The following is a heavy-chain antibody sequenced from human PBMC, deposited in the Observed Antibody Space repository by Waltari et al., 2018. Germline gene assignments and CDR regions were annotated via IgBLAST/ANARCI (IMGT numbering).Heavy chain of an antibody. Sequence: VQLVQSGAEVEKPGSSVNVSCKASGVTFSSYTITWVRQAPGQGLEWMGRTIPVRGKADYAQKYQGRLNIIADKATNTAYMELRSLRPEDTAVYYCARDLGIGTIGTGDYWGQGTLVTVSS. D-gene: IGHD1-1*01. CDR3: ARDLGIGTIGTGDY. CDR2: TIPVRGKA. J-gene: IGHJ4*02. CDR1: GVTFSSYT. V-gene: IGHV1-69*08.